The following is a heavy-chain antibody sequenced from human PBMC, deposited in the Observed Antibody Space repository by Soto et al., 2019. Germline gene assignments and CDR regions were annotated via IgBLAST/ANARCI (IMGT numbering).Heavy chain of an antibody. CDR1: GFTFSSYS. J-gene: IGHJ4*02. V-gene: IGHV3-21*01. Sequence: GGSLRLSGAASGFTFSSYSMNWVRQAPGKALAWVSSISSSTCYIYYACAVQGRFTLSRDHANGTLCPQMNSLRAADTAVYYCARELGQWPGGRWGQGTLFTVAS. CDR2: ISSSTCYI. D-gene: IGHD6-19*01. CDR3: ARELGQWPGGR.